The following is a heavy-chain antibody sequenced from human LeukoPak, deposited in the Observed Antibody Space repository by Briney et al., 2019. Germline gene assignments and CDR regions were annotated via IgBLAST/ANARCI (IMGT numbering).Heavy chain of an antibody. CDR2: IYYSGST. CDR1: GGSISSGDYY. Sequence: SETLSLTCTVSGGSISSGDYYWSWIRQPPGKGLEWIGYIYYSGSTYYNPSLKSRVTISVDTSKNQFSLKLSSVTAADTAVYYCGREPVEFDWSDYWGQGTLVTVSS. CDR3: GREPVEFDWSDY. J-gene: IGHJ4*02. D-gene: IGHD3-9*01. V-gene: IGHV4-30-4*01.